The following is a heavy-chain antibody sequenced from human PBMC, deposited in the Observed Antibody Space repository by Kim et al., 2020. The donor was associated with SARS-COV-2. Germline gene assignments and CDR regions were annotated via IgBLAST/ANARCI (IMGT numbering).Heavy chain of an antibody. CDR2: T. J-gene: IGHJ4*02. V-gene: IGHV3-43*01. Sequence: TYYAHSVQGRFTISRDNSKNSLYLQMNSLRTEGTALYYCAKDIATDGLDYWGQGTLVTVSS. D-gene: IGHD2-21*02. CDR3: AKDIATDGLDY.